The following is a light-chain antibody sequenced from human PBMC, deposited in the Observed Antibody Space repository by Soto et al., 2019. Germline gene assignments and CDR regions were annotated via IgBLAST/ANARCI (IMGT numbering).Light chain of an antibody. CDR3: QQYGSSHWT. CDR2: GAS. J-gene: IGKJ1*01. CDR1: QSVSSSY. Sequence: ELVLTQSPGTLSLSPGERATLSRRASQSVSSSYLAWYQQQPGQAPRILIYGASSRATGIPDRFSGSGSGTDFTLTISRLEPEEVAVYYCQQYGSSHWTFGQGTKVDIK. V-gene: IGKV3-20*01.